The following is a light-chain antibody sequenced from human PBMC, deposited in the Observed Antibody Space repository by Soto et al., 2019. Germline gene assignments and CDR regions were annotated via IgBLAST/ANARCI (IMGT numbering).Light chain of an antibody. CDR1: QNISSY. J-gene: IGKJ2*01. V-gene: IGKV3-20*01. CDR2: GAS. CDR3: QHYGSSPPYT. Sequence: IVLTQSPATLSLSPGKRATLSCRASQNISSYLIWYQQKPGQAPWLLIYGASNRATGIPDRFSGSGSGTDFTLTISRLEAEDSAVYYCQHYGSSPPYTFGQGTKLKIK.